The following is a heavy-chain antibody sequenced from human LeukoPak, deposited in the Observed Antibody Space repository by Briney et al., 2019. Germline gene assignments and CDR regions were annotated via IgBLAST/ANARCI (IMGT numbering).Heavy chain of an antibody. V-gene: IGHV1-3*01. D-gene: IGHD3-3*01. CDR3: ARVLSHFGGLGVPFDY. Sequence: GASVKVSCKASGYTFTSYAMHWVRQAPGQRLEWMGWINAGNGNTKYSQKFQGRVTITRDTSASTAYMELSSLRSEDTAVYYCARVLSHFGGLGVPFDYWGQGTLVTVSS. J-gene: IGHJ4*02. CDR1: GYTFTSYA. CDR2: INAGNGNT.